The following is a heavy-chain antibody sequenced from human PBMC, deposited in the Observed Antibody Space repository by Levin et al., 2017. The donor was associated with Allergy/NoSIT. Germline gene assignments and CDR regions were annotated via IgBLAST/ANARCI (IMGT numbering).Heavy chain of an antibody. CDR3: ARALSGYDFGLAY. CDR1: GGIFNIYV. D-gene: IGHD5-12*01. J-gene: IGHJ4*02. CDR2: IIPMLNTP. Sequence: SVKVSCKASGGIFNIYVINWVRQAPGQGLEWMGGIIPMLNTPTYAQSFQGRVTITADESTSTAYMELSSLRSDDTAVYYCARALSGYDFGLAYWGQGTLVTVSS. V-gene: IGHV1-69*13.